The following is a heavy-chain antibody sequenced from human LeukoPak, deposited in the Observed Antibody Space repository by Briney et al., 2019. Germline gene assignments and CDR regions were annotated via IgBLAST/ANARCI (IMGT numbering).Heavy chain of an antibody. V-gene: IGHV4-30-4*07. D-gene: IGHD3-22*01. CDR2: IYYTGST. CDR1: VGSISRSGYS. J-gene: IGHJ5*02. CDR3: ARGGDSSGYEGRFDP. Sequence: SETLSLTCAVSVGSISRSGYSWSWIRQPPGKGLELIGYIYYTGSTYYNPSLKSRLTISLHTSKNQFSLKLRSVPAAGTAVYYCARGGDSSGYEGRFDPWGQGTLVTVSS.